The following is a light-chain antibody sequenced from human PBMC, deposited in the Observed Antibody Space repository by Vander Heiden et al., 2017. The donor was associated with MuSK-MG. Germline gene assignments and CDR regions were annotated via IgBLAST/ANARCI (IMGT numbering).Light chain of an antibody. CDR3: QQSADTPT. J-gene: IGKJ4*01. CDR2: AAS. Sequence: DIQMTQSPSSLSASVGDRVTITCRADQRVGTFLNWYQQRPGTAPRLLIYAASILQSGVPSRFSGGGSGTHFTLTIDTLQSDDFATYFCQQSADTPTFGGGTKVEIK. CDR1: QRVGTF. V-gene: IGKV1-39*01.